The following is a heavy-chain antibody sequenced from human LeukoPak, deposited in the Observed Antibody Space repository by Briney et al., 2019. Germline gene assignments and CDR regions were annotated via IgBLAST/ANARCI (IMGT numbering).Heavy chain of an antibody. Sequence: ASVKVSCKASGYTFTSYGISWVRQAPGQGLEWMGWISAYNGNTNYAQKFQGRVTMTRDTSISTAYMELSRLRSDDTAVYYCARGVRWELLSFDYWGQGTLVTVSS. V-gene: IGHV1-18*01. CDR1: GYTFTSYG. CDR3: ARGVRWELLSFDY. D-gene: IGHD1-26*01. CDR2: ISAYNGNT. J-gene: IGHJ4*02.